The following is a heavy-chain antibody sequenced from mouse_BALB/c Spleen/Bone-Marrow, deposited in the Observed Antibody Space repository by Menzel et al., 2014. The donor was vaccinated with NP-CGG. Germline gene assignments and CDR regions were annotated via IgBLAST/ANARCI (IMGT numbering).Heavy chain of an antibody. CDR3: ARYDYGWYFYV. CDR1: GFNIKDTY. CDR2: IDPANGNT. D-gene: IGHD1-1*01. J-gene: IGHJ1*01. V-gene: IGHV14-3*02. Sequence: EVQLQQSGAELVKPGASVKLSCTASGFNIKDTYMHWVKQRPEQGLEWIGRIDPANGNTKYDPKFQGKATITADTSSNTAYLQLSSLTSEDTAVYCCARYDYGWYFYVWGAGTTVTVSS.